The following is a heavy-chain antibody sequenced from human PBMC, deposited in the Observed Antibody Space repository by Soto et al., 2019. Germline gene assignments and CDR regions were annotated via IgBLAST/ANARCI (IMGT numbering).Heavy chain of an antibody. D-gene: IGHD1-26*01. V-gene: IGHV3-21*01. CDR2: ISSSSSYI. CDR1: GFTFSSYS. CDR3: ARDGPFRWGAKLVDY. J-gene: IGHJ4*02. Sequence: GGSLRLSCAASGFTFSSYSMNWVRQAPGKGLEWVSSISSSSSYIYYADSVKGRFTISRDNAKNSLYLQMNSLRAEDTAVYYCARDGPFRWGAKLVDYWGQGTLVTVSS.